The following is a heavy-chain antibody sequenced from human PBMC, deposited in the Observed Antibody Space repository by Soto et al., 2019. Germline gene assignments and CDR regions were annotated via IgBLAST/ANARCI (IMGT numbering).Heavy chain of an antibody. CDR3: ARDECSGGSCYSSSWFDP. Sequence: SVKVSCKASGGTFSSYTISWVRQAPGQGLEWMGRIIPILGIANYAQKFQGRVTITADKSTSTAYMELSSLRSEDTAVYYCARDECSGGSCYSSSWFDPWGQGTLVTVSS. D-gene: IGHD2-15*01. CDR2: IIPILGIA. J-gene: IGHJ5*02. CDR1: GGTFSSYT. V-gene: IGHV1-69*04.